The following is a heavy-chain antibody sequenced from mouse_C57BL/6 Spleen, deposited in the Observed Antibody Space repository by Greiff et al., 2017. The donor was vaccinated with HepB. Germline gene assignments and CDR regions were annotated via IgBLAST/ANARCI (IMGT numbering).Heavy chain of an antibody. CDR2: ISDGGSYT. V-gene: IGHV5-4*01. J-gene: IGHJ3*01. CDR3: ARALITTGDWFAY. CDR1: GFTFSSYA. Sequence: DVQLVESGGGLVKPGGSLKLSCAASGFTFSSYAMSWVRQTPEKRLEWVATISDGGSYTYYPDNVKGRFTISRDNAKNNLYLQMSHLKSEDTAMYYCARALITTGDWFAYWGQGTLVTVSA. D-gene: IGHD1-1*01.